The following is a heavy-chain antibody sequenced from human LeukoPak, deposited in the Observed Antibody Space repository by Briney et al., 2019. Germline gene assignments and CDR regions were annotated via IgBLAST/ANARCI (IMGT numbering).Heavy chain of an antibody. J-gene: IGHJ4*02. CDR1: GGSISSGSYY. D-gene: IGHD6-19*01. CDR2: IYTSGST. V-gene: IGHV4-61*02. Sequence: SETLSLTCTVPGGSISSGSYYWSWIRQPAGKGLEWIGRIYTSGSTNYNPSLKSRVTISVDTSKNQFSLKLASVTVADTAVYYCAREDSSGSLGGYWGQGILVTVSS. CDR3: AREDSSGSLGGY.